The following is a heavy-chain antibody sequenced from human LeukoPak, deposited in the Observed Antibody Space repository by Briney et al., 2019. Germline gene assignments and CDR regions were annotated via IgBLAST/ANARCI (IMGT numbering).Heavy chain of an antibody. CDR3: AREVSEGFDF. Sequence: NPGGSLRLSCTASGFTFSGYSMNWIRQAPGKGLEWLSSFGTRSTSVYHAGSVKGRFAISRDNAKNSLYLQMNSLRAEDTALYYCAREVSEGFDFWGQGTLVTDSS. V-gene: IGHV3-21*01. J-gene: IGHJ4*02. D-gene: IGHD3-22*01. CDR1: GFTFSGYS. CDR2: FGTRSTSV.